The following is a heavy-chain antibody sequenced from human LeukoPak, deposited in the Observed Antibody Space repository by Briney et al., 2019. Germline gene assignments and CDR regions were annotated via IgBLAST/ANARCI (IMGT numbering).Heavy chain of an antibody. Sequence: VASVKVSCKASGYTFTGYYMHWVRQAPGQGLEWMGWISAYNGNTNYAQTLQGRVTMTTDTSTSTAYMELRSLRSDDTAVYYCARSGYYDYVWGSYPYYFDYWGQGTLVTVSS. D-gene: IGHD3-16*02. CDR2: ISAYNGNT. J-gene: IGHJ4*02. CDR3: ARSGYYDYVWGSYPYYFDY. V-gene: IGHV1-18*04. CDR1: GYTFTGYY.